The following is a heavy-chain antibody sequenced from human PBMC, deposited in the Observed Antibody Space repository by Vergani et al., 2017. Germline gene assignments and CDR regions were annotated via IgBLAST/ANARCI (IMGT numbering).Heavy chain of an antibody. CDR1: GFTFSSYW. D-gene: IGHD6-19*01. J-gene: IGHJ6*02. Sequence: EVQLVESGGGLVQPGGSLRLSCAASGFTFSSYWMSWVRQAPGKGLEWVANIKQDGSEKYYVDSVKGRFTISRDNAKNSLYLQMNSLRAEDTAVYYCARAERDSSGWYKGYYYYGMDVWGQGTTVTVSS. CDR2: IKQDGSEK. V-gene: IGHV3-7*01. CDR3: ARAERDSSGWYKGYYYYGMDV.